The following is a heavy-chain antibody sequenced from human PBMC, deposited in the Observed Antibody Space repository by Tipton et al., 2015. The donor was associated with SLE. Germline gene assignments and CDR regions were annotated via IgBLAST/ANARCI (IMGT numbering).Heavy chain of an antibody. V-gene: IGHV3-23*01. CDR3: ARQPVPHSSGYYYYFDY. CDR1: GFIFSGYA. Sequence: SLRLSCEASGFIFSGYAMNWVRPAPGKGLEWVSVISDSGGGTNYADFVKGRFTISRDNSKDTVYLEMNSLRAEDTALYYCARQPVPHSSGYYYYFDYWGQGTLVTVSP. D-gene: IGHD3-22*01. CDR2: ISDSGGGT. J-gene: IGHJ4*02.